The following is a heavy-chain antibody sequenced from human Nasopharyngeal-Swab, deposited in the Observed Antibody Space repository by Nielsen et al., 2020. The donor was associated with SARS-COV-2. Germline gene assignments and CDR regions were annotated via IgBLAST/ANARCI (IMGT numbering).Heavy chain of an antibody. Sequence: GESLKISCAASGFTITISYMSWVCQAPGKGLEWVAVISYDGNYQSHADSVKGRFTVSRDYSKSTMSLQMNGLTAEDTAVYYCAREVPGGFDYWGQGTLVTVS. CDR3: AREVPGGFDY. CDR1: GFTITISY. V-gene: IGHV3-30-3*01. J-gene: IGHJ4*02. CDR2: ISYDGNYQ.